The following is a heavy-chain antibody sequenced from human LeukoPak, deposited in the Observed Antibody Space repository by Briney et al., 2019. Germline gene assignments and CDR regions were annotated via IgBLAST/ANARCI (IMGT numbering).Heavy chain of an antibody. CDR2: ISYDGSNK. Sequence: GGSLRLSCAASGFTFSSYGMHWVRQAPGKGLEWVAVISYDGSNKYYADSVKGRFTISRDNSKNTLYLQMNSLRAEDTAVYYCAREVSGSYYGDAFDIWGQGTMVTVSS. J-gene: IGHJ3*02. V-gene: IGHV3-30*03. CDR3: AREVSGSYYGDAFDI. D-gene: IGHD1-26*01. CDR1: GFTFSSYG.